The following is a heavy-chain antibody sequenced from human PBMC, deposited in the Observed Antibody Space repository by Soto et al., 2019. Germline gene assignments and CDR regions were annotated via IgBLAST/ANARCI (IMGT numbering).Heavy chain of an antibody. CDR3: ARVRGRGVVPAAMLYYYYYMDV. V-gene: IGHV1-18*01. D-gene: IGHD2-2*01. CDR2: ISAYNGNT. J-gene: IGHJ6*03. Sequence: ASVKVSCKASGYTFTSYGISWVRQAPGQGLEWMGWISAYNGNTNYAQKLQGRVTMTTDTSTSTAYMELRSQRSDDTAVYYWARVRGRGVVPAAMLYYYYYMDVWGKGTTVTVSS. CDR1: GYTFTSYG.